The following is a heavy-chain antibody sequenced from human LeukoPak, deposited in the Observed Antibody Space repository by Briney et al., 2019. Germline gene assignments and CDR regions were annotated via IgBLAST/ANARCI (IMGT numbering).Heavy chain of an antibody. CDR1: GGSIISFY. Sequence: SETLSLTCTLSGGSIISFYWSWIRQPPGKGLEWIGCVSYSGTTNYNPSLRSRVTLSVDTSKSHFSLKLSSVTAADTAVYYCARHRDSSALEAFDIWGQGTLVTVSS. CDR2: VSYSGTT. D-gene: IGHD3-22*01. CDR3: ARHRDSSALEAFDI. J-gene: IGHJ3*02. V-gene: IGHV4-59*08.